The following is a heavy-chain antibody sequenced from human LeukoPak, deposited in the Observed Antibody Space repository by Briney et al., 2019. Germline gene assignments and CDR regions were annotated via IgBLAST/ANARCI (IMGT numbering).Heavy chain of an antibody. CDR2: INYFGTT. J-gene: IGHJ4*02. Sequence: SETLSLTCTVSGGSNSNTNYHWAWIRQPPGKGLDWIATINYFGTTYYNLSLKSRVTISVDTSKNQLSLRLTSVTAADTAVYYCARYTNTLYFDSWGQGTLVTVSS. CDR3: ARYTNTLYFDS. V-gene: IGHV4-39*01. D-gene: IGHD2/OR15-2a*01. CDR1: GGSNSNTNYH.